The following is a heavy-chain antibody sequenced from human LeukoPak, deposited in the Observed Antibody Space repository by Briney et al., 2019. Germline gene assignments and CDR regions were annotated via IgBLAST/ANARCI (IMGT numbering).Heavy chain of an antibody. J-gene: IGHJ4*02. CDR1: GFTFNAYS. V-gene: IGHV3-48*04. CDR3: ARGRGYCTGVSCDIDY. CDR2: IISRGDTA. D-gene: IGHD2-8*02. Sequence: GGSLRLSCAASGFTFNAYSMNWVRQAPGKGLEWVSNIISRGDTAHYAASVKGRFTISRDNAKNSVFLHLNSLRGDDTAVYYCARGRGYCTGVSCDIDYWGQGTLVTVSS.